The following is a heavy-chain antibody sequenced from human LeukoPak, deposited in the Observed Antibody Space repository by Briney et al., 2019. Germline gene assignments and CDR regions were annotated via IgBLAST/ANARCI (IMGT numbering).Heavy chain of an antibody. D-gene: IGHD6-6*01. Sequence: SEPLSPTCTVSGGSISSHYRSWIRQPPGKGLEWIGYIYYSGSTNYNPSLKSRVTISVDTSKNQFSLKLSSVTAADTAVYYCARGLAARPFDYWGQGTLVTVSS. CDR3: ARGLAARPFDY. CDR2: IYYSGST. CDR1: GGSISSHY. J-gene: IGHJ4*02. V-gene: IGHV4-59*11.